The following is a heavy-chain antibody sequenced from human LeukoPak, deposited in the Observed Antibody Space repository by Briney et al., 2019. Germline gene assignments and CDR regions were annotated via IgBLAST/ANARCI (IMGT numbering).Heavy chain of an antibody. J-gene: IGHJ4*02. CDR2: ISSSSTI. CDR1: GFTFSSYS. Sequence: GGPLRLSCAASGFTFSSYSMNWVRQAPGKGLEWVSYISSSSTIYYADSVKGRFTISRDNAKNSLYLQMNSLRAEDTAVYYCAREQDLDYWGQGTLVTVSS. V-gene: IGHV3-48*01. CDR3: AREQDLDY.